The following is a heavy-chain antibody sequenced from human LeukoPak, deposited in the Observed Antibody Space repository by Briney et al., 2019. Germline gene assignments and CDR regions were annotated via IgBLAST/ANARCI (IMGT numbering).Heavy chain of an antibody. CDR3: AKRVINNPFDN. V-gene: IGHV3-23*01. J-gene: IGHJ4*02. Sequence: GGSLRLSCAASGFSFNDCTMDWVRQAPGKGLEWVAVISNDGTTYYIDSVKGRFTISRDNSKNTLYLQMNGLRAEDTAVYFCAKRVINNPFDNWGQGTLVTVSS. D-gene: IGHD2/OR15-2a*01. CDR2: ISNDGTT. CDR1: GFSFNDCT.